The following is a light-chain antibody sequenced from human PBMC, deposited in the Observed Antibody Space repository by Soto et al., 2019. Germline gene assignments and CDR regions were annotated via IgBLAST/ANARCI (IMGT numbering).Light chain of an antibody. V-gene: IGKV3-15*01. CDR3: QQYNNWPRS. CDR2: GAS. J-gene: IGKJ1*01. CDR1: QSIGRN. Sequence: EIVITQSPATLSVSPGERATLSCRASQSIGRNLAWYQHKPGQAPRLLIYGASTGTTDIPTRFSASGSGTEFILTISSLQSEDFAVYYCQQYNNWPRSLGQGTKVDIK.